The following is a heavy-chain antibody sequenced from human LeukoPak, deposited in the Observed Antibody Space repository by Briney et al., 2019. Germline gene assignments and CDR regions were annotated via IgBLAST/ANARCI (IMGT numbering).Heavy chain of an antibody. D-gene: IGHD6-13*01. CDR1: GFSLSTRGVG. J-gene: IGHJ4*02. CDR2: IYWDDDK. CDR3: AHSEILAAAPGYFDY. Sequence: SGPTLVKPPQTLTLTCTFSGFSLSTRGVGVGWIRQPPGKALEWLALIYWDDDKRYSPSLKSRLTITKDTSKNQVVLTMTNMDPVDTATYYCAHSEILAAAPGYFDYWGQGTLVTVSS. V-gene: IGHV2-5*02.